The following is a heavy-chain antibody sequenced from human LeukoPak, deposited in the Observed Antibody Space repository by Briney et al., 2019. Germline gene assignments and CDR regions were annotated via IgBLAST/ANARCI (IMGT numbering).Heavy chain of an antibody. CDR2: ISYDGSNK. V-gene: IGHV3-30*14. Sequence: GGSLRLSCAASGFTFSSYAMHWVRQAPGKGLEWVAVISYDGSNKYYADSVKGRFTISRDNSKNTLYLQMNSLRAEDTAVYYCASPLVGYDILTGYLMGYWGQGTLVTVSS. CDR3: ASPLVGYDILTGYLMGY. D-gene: IGHD3-9*01. J-gene: IGHJ4*02. CDR1: GFTFSSYA.